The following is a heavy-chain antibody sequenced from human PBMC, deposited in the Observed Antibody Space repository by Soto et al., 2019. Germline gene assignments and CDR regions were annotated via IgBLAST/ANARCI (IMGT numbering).Heavy chain of an antibody. D-gene: IGHD2-15*01. CDR3: ARVIVAASVGFDP. CDR1: GGSISSSSYN. V-gene: IGHV4-39*01. CDR2: IYYSGST. Sequence: SETLSLTCTVSGGSISSSSYNWGWIRQPPGKGLEWIGSIYYSGSTYYNPSLKSRVTISVDMSKNQFSLKLSSVTAADTAVYYCARVIVAASVGFDPWGQGTLVTVSS. J-gene: IGHJ5*02.